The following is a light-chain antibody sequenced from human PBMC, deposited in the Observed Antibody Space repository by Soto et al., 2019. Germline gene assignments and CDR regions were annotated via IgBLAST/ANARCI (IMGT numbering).Light chain of an antibody. CDR2: LNSDGSH. CDR1: SGHSSYA. V-gene: IGLV4-69*01. J-gene: IGLJ3*02. CDR3: QTWGTGIPWV. Sequence: QPVLTQSPSASASLGASVKLTCTLSSGHSSYAIAWHQQQPEKGPRYLMKLNSDGSHSKGDGIPDRFSGSSSGAERYLTISSLQSXDEADYYCQTWGTGIPWVFGGGTKLTVL.